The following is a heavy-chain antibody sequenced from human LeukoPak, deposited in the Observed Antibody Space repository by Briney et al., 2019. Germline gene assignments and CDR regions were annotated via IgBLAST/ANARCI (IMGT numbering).Heavy chain of an antibody. CDR2: IYYSGST. CDR1: GGSISSYY. V-gene: IGHV4-59*01. D-gene: IGHD4-17*01. CDR3: ARVLAYADYRHDY. Sequence: SETLSLTCTVSGGSISSYYWSWIRQPPGKGLEWMGYIYYSGSTNYNPSLKSRVTISVDTSKNQFSLKLSSVTAADTAVYYCARVLAYADYRHDYWGQGTLVTVSS. J-gene: IGHJ4*02.